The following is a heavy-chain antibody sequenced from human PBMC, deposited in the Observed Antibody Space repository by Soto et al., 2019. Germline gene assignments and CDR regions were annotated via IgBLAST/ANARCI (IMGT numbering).Heavy chain of an antibody. CDR2: ISAYNGNT. V-gene: IGHV1-18*01. J-gene: IGHJ4*02. Sequence: QVQLGQSGAEVKKPGASVKVACKASDYTFTCFGISWVRQAPGQGLEWMGWISAYNGNTKYAQKLQGRVTITTDTSTSTADMELRSLRSDDTAVYYCATEPNYLDYWGQGTLVTVSS. CDR1: DYTFTCFG. CDR3: ATEPNYLDY.